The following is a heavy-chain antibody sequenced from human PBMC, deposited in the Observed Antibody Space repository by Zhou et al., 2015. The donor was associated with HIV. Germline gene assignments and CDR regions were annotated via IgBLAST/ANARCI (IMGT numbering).Heavy chain of an antibody. Sequence: QVQLVQSGAEVKKPGASVRVSCKASGYTFASYHIHWVRQAPGQGLEWMGGIIPIFGTANYAQKFQGRVTITADESTSTAYMELSSLRSEDTAVYYCARLGYSYGYKNFDYWGQGTLVTVSS. J-gene: IGHJ4*02. CDR2: IIPIFGTA. V-gene: IGHV1-69*01. CDR1: GYTFASYH. CDR3: ARLGYSYGYKNFDY. D-gene: IGHD5-18*01.